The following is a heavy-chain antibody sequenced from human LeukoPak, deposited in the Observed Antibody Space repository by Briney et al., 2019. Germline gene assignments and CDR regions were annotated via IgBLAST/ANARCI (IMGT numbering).Heavy chain of an antibody. D-gene: IGHD3-22*01. V-gene: IGHV3-11*06. Sequence: PGGSLRLSCAASGFTFSDYHMSWIRQAPGKGLECVSYIIGSSSYTNYADSVKGRFTISRDSAKNSLYLQMNSLRDEDTAVYYCARTYETSGYYTPLLGYWGQGTLVTASS. CDR2: IIGSSSYT. CDR3: ARTYETSGYYTPLLGY. CDR1: GFTFSDYH. J-gene: IGHJ4*02.